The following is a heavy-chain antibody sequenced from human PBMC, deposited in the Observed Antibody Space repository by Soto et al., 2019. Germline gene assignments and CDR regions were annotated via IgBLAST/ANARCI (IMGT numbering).Heavy chain of an antibody. Sequence: QVQLVESGGGVVQPGRSLRLSCAASGFTFSSYGMHWVRQAPGNGLEWVAVIWYDGSNKYYADSVKGRFTISRDNSKNKLYLQMNSLRGEDTAVYYCARVSIVGATSFVYWCQGPLVTVSS. V-gene: IGHV3-33*01. CDR1: GFTFSSYG. CDR3: ARVSIVGATSFVY. CDR2: IWYDGSNK. J-gene: IGHJ4*02. D-gene: IGHD1-26*01.